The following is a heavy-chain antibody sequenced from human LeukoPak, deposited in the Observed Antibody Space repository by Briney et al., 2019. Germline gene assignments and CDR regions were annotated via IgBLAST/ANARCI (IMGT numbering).Heavy chain of an antibody. J-gene: IGHJ4*02. D-gene: IGHD3-22*01. CDR2: INHSGST. CDR3: ARQRNYYDSSGYPDY. Sequence: PSETLTLTCAAYGGSFSGYYWSWIRQPPGKGLEWIGEINHSGSTNYNPSLKSRVTISVDTSKNQFSLKLSSVTAADTAVYYCARQRNYYDSSGYPDYWGQGTLVTVSS. V-gene: IGHV4-34*01. CDR1: GGSFSGYY.